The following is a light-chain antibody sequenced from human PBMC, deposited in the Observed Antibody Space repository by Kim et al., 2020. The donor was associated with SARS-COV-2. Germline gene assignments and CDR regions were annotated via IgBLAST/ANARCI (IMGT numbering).Light chain of an antibody. CDR3: QKSTGAPYT. Sequence: DIQMTQSPSSLSASARDTVTITCRASRGISNYLAWYQQKPGNAPNLLIHSASTLQSGVPSRFSGSGSGTDFTLTITSLQPEDVATYYCQKSTGAPYTFGQGTKLEI. J-gene: IGKJ2*01. CDR1: RGISNY. V-gene: IGKV1-27*01. CDR2: SAS.